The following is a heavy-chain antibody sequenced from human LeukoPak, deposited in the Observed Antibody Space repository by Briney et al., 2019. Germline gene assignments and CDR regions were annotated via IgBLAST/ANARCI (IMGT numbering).Heavy chain of an antibody. CDR1: GFTFSSYA. V-gene: IGHV3-23*01. Sequence: PGGSLRLSCAASGFTFSSYAMNWVRQAPGKGLEWVSGISGSGATTYYADSVKGRLTISRDNSKNTLYLQMNSLRAEDTAVYYCAKDVGAASREYFQCWGQGTLVTVSS. J-gene: IGHJ1*01. CDR2: ISGSGATT. CDR3: AKDVGAASREYFQC. D-gene: IGHD6-25*01.